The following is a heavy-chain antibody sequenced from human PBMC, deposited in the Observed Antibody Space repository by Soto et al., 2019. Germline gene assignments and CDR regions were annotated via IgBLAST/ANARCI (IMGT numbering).Heavy chain of an antibody. CDR2: IYGGGTT. V-gene: IGHV3-53*01. Sequence: EVQLVESGGGWIQPGGSLGLSGAASGFAVSGKYLTWVRQAPGKGLEWVSVIYGGGTTYYADSLRGRFTISRDPSKNTLYLQMNSLRAEDTAVYYCVQTTGWPGFDFWGQGTLVTVSS. D-gene: IGHD6-19*01. J-gene: IGHJ4*02. CDR1: GFAVSGKY. CDR3: VQTTGWPGFDF.